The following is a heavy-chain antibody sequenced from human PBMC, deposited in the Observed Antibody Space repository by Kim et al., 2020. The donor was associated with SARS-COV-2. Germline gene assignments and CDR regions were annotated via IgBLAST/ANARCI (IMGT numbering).Heavy chain of an antibody. V-gene: IGHV7-4-1*02. CDR3: ARRRDYDYVWGSYRYPRWFDP. D-gene: IGHD3-16*02. CDR2: INTNTGNP. CDR1: GYTFTSYA. J-gene: IGHJ5*02. Sequence: ASVKVSCKASGYTFTSYAMNWVRQAPGQGLEWMGWINTNTGNPTYAQGFTGRFVFSLDTSVSTAYLQISSLKAEDTAVYYCARRRDYDYVWGSYRYPRWFDPWGQGTLVTVSS.